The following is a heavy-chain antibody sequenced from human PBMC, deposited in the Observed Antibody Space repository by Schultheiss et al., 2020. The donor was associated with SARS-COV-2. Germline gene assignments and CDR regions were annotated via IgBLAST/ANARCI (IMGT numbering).Heavy chain of an antibody. V-gene: IGHV3-23*01. CDR2: ISGSGGST. CDR1: GFTFSSYA. CDR3: ATLEDIVVVPAASP. J-gene: IGHJ5*02. Sequence: GGSLRLSCVVSGFTFSSYAMNWVRQAPGKGLEWVSAISGSGGSTYYADSVKGRFTISRDNAKNSLYLQMNSLRAEDTAVYYCATLEDIVVVPAASPWGQGTLVTVSS. D-gene: IGHD2-2*01.